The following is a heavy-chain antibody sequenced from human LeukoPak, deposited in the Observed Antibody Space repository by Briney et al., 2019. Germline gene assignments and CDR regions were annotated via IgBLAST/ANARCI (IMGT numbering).Heavy chain of an antibody. V-gene: IGHV1-69*01. D-gene: IGHD6-13*01. CDR2: IIPIFGTA. CDR1: GGTFNSYA. Sequence: SVKVSCKASGGTFNSYAISWVRQAPGQGLEWMGGIIPIFGTANYAQKVQGRVTITADESTSTAYMELSSLRSEDTAVYYCARVLVRIAAAGGWFDPWGQGTLVTVSS. J-gene: IGHJ5*02. CDR3: ARVLVRIAAAGGWFDP.